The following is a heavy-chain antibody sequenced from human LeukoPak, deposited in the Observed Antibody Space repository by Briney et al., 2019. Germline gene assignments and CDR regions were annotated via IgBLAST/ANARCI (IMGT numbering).Heavy chain of an antibody. CDR2: IYYSGST. J-gene: IGHJ4*02. Sequence: GSLRLSCAASGFTFSSYAMSWVRQPPGKGLEWIGSIYYSGSTYYNPSLKSRVTISVDTSKNQFSLKLSSVTAADTAVYYCARQNSGSQRLDYWGQGTLVTVSS. CDR3: ARQNSGSQRLDY. V-gene: IGHV4-39*01. CDR1: GFTFSSYA. D-gene: IGHD3-10*01.